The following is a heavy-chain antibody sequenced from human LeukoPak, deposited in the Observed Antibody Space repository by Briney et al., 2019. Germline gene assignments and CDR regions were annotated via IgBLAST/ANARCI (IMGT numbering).Heavy chain of an antibody. D-gene: IGHD2-2*02. CDR2: INHSGST. J-gene: IGHJ4*02. CDR3: ARGIVVVPAAIFRYFDY. Sequence: PSETLSLTCAVYGGSFSGYYWSWIRQPPGKGLEWIGEINHSGSTNYNPSLKSRVTIPVDTSKNQFSLKLSSVTAADTAVYYCARGIVVVPAAIFRYFDYWGQGTLVTVSS. CDR1: GGSFSGYY. V-gene: IGHV4-34*01.